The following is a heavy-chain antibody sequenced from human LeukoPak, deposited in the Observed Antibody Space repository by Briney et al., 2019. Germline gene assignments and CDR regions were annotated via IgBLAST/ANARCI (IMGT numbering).Heavy chain of an antibody. CDR3: ANIYGGKGAFDI. Sequence: GGSLRLSCAASGFTFSSYTMNWVRQAPGKGLEWVSSISRSGESTFYADSVRGRFTISRDNSKNTVSLQMNSLRAEDTAVYYCANIYGGKGAFDIWGQGTMVTVSS. J-gene: IGHJ3*02. CDR2: ISRSGEST. V-gene: IGHV3-23*01. D-gene: IGHD4-23*01. CDR1: GFTFSSYT.